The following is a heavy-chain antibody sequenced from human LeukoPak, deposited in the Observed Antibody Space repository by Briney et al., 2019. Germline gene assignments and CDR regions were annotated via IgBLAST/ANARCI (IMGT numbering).Heavy chain of an antibody. Sequence: PSETLSLTCTVSGGSISSGGYYWSWIRQPPGKGLEWIGYIYYSGSTNYNPSLKSRVTMSVDTSKNQFSLKLTSVTAADTAVYHCARDEPINMVRGDMFDYWGQGTLVTVSS. CDR2: IYYSGST. CDR3: ARDEPINMVRGDMFDY. D-gene: IGHD3-10*01. V-gene: IGHV4-61*08. CDR1: GGSISSGGYY. J-gene: IGHJ4*02.